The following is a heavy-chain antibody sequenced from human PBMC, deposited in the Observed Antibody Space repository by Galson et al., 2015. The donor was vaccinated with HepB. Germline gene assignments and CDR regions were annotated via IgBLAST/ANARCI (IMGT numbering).Heavy chain of an antibody. CDR1: GGSISSSSYY. V-gene: IGHV4-39*07. D-gene: IGHD3-22*01. CDR2: IYYSGST. Sequence: LSLTCTVSGGSISSSSYYWGWIRQPPGKGLEWIGNIYYSGSTYYNPSLKSRVTISVDTSKNQFSLKLSSVTAADTAVYYCARDPYYYDSSGYYPIRDYWGQG. J-gene: IGHJ4*02. CDR3: ARDPYYYDSSGYYPIRDY.